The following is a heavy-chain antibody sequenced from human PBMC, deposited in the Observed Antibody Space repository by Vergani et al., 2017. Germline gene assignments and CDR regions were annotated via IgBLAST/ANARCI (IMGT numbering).Heavy chain of an antibody. CDR3: AEYLRYSTDGLPYS. CDR1: GFTFSNFG. D-gene: IGHD2-15*01. V-gene: IGHV3-30*02. J-gene: IGHJ4*02. Sequence: QVQLVESAGGVVQPGGSLRLSCAASGFTFSNFGMHWIRQAPGKGLEWLAYIGKDGINTRYRDAVKGRFTCSRDNSKEILYLQMDSLRSEDTALYYCAEYLRYSTDGLPYSWGPGTLIIVSS. CDR2: IGKDGINT.